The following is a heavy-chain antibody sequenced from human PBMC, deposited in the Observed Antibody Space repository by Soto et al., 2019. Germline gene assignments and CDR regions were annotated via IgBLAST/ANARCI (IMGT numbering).Heavy chain of an antibody. CDR2: IYPGDSDT. V-gene: IGHV5-51*01. CDR3: ARAAETEDPSYYYYMDV. D-gene: IGHD6-25*01. Sequence: PGESLKISCKGSGYSFTSYWIGWVRQMPGKGLEWMGIIYPGDSDTRYSPSFQGQVTISADKSISTAYLQWSSLKASDTAMYYCARAAETEDPSYYYYMDVWGKGTTVTVSS. CDR1: GYSFTSYW. J-gene: IGHJ6*03.